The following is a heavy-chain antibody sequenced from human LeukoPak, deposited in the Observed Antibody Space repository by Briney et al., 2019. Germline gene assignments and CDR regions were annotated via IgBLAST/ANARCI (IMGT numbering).Heavy chain of an antibody. D-gene: IGHD6-13*01. CDR1: GGSINSYY. Sequence: PSETLSLTCTVSGGSINSYYWSWIRRPAGKGPEWIGRIYTSGSTNYNPSLKSRVTLSVDTSKNQFSLKLSSVTAADTAVYYCARGIGSWYYFDYWGQGTLVTVSS. CDR2: IYTSGST. V-gene: IGHV4-4*07. J-gene: IGHJ4*02. CDR3: ARGIGSWYYFDY.